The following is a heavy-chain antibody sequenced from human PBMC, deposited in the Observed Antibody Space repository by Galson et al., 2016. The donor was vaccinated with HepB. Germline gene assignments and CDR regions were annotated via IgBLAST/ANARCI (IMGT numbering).Heavy chain of an antibody. Sequence: SVKVSCKASGGTFSTYAITWVRQAPGQGLEWMGGIIPLFGTSIYPQKFQGRVTITADESASTAYMELSSLRSEDTALYYCARAPHGVYSGDLYYYAMDVWGQGATVTVSS. CDR3: ARAPHGVYSGDLYYYAMDV. V-gene: IGHV1-69*13. J-gene: IGHJ6*02. CDR1: GGTFSTYA. CDR2: IIPLFGTS. D-gene: IGHD4-17*01.